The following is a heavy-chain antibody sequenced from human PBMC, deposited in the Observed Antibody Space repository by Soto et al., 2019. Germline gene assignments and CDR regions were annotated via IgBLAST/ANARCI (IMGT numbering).Heavy chain of an antibody. CDR2: INPDNGNT. J-gene: IGHJ5*02. Sequence: QVQLVQSGAAVKKPGASVKISCKASGYTFTRYTMNWVRQAPGQRLEWMGWINPDNGNTKSSQKFQDRVIITRDTSASTAYRDLSSRRSEDTAVYYCARGIATGQLDPWGQGTLVTVSS. D-gene: IGHD2-15*01. CDR3: ARGIATGQLDP. CDR1: GYTFTRYT. V-gene: IGHV1-3*01.